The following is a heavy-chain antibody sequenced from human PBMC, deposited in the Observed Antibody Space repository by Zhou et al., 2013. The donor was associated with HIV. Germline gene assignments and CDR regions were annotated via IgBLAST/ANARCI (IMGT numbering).Heavy chain of an antibody. D-gene: IGHD5-18*01. Sequence: QVQLVQSGAEVRKPGASVKVSCKASGYTLTDFGVSWVRQAPGQGLEWMGWINPDSGDTKYALSFQGTVTMTRDTSISTAYLELRRLTSGDTAVYYCARGMATANAFDVWGQGTLVTVSS. V-gene: IGHV1-2*02. CDR2: INPDSGDT. CDR1: GYTLTDFG. J-gene: IGHJ3*01. CDR3: ARGMATANAFDV.